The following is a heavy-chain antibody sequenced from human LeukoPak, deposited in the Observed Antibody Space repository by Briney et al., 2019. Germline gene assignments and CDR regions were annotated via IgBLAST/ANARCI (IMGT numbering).Heavy chain of an antibody. J-gene: IGHJ3*02. D-gene: IGHD1-26*01. V-gene: IGHV4-59*01. CDR3: ARNRWGAKGAFDI. CDR2: IYYSGST. Sequence: SETLSLTCTVSGGSISSYYWSWIRQPPGKGLEWIGYIYYSGSTNYNPSLKSRVTISVDTSKNQFSLKLSSVTAADTAVYYCARNRWGAKGAFDIWGQGTMVTVSS. CDR1: GGSISSYY.